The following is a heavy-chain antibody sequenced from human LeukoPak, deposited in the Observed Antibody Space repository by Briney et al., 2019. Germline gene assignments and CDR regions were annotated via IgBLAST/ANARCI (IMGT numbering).Heavy chain of an antibody. J-gene: IGHJ6*03. V-gene: IGHV1-46*01. CDR2: INPSGGST. CDR1: GYTFTSYY. Sequence: ASVKVSCKASGYTFTSYYMHWVRQAPGQGLEWMGIINPSGGSTSYAQKFQGRVTMTRDTSTSTVYMELSSLRSEDTAVYYCARGTAAMIYYYYYMDVWGKGTTVTVSS. D-gene: IGHD2-2*01. CDR3: ARGTAAMIYYYYYMDV.